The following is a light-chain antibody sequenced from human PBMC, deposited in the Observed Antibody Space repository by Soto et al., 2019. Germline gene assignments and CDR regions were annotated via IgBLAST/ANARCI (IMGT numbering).Light chain of an antibody. CDR2: EVS. CDR3: SSYAGSNNFVV. CDR1: SSDIGGYNY. Sequence: QSALTPPPSASGSPGQSVTISCTGTSSDIGGYNYVSWYQQHPGKAPKLMVYEVSKRPSGVPDRFSGSKSGNTASLTVSGLQAEDEADYYCSSYAGSNNFVVFGGGTQLTVL. J-gene: IGLJ2*01. V-gene: IGLV2-8*01.